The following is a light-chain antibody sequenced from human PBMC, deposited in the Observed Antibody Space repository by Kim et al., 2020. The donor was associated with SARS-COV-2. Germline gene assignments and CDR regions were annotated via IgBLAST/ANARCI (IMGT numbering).Light chain of an antibody. Sequence: RATLNRKVSQTVLYNSNNKNYLAWYQQKPGQAPKLLIYWASIRESGVSDRFSGSGSETDFTLTISSLQAEDVAVYYCQQYYSTPPSFGQGTKLEI. V-gene: IGKV4-1*01. CDR2: WAS. J-gene: IGKJ2*03. CDR1: QTVLYNSNNKNY. CDR3: QQYYSTPPS.